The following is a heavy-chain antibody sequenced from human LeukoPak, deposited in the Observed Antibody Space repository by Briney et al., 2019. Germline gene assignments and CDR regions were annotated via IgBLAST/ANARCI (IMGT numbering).Heavy chain of an antibody. V-gene: IGHV1-69*13. CDR3: ARELRTYYDILTGYSNDAFDI. J-gene: IGHJ3*02. CDR1: GGTFSSYA. Sequence: SVTVSCKASGGTFSSYAISWVRQAPGQGLEWMGGIIPIFGTANYAQKFQGRVTITADESTSTAYMELSSLRSEDTAVYYCARELRTYYDILTGYSNDAFDIWGQGTMVTVSS. CDR2: IIPIFGTA. D-gene: IGHD3-9*01.